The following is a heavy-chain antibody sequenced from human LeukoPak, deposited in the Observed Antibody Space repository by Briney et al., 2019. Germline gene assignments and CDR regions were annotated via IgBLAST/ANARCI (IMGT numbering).Heavy chain of an antibody. CDR3: ARTFREVGYCSGGSCYQGTGSDY. J-gene: IGHJ4*02. CDR1: GGTFSSYA. CDR2: IIPIFGTA. Sequence: SVKVSCKASGGTFSSYAISWVRQAPGQGLEWMGGIIPIFGTANYAQKFQGRVTITADKSTSTAYMELSSLRSEDTAVYYCARTFREVGYCSGGSCYQGTGSDYWGQGTLVTVSS. D-gene: IGHD2-15*01. V-gene: IGHV1-69*06.